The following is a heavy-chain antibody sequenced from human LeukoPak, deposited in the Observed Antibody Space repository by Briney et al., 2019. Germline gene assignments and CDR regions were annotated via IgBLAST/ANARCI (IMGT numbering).Heavy chain of an antibody. V-gene: IGHV4-59*02. CDR3: ARSAGYFDY. J-gene: IGHJ4*02. CDR1: GGSVSSYY. CDR2: ISYSGST. Sequence: KTSETLSLTCSVFGGSVSSYYWSWIRQPPGKGLGWIGYISYSGSTNYNPSLMSRVTISLATSKNQFSLKLSSVTAADTAVYYCARSAGYFDYWGQGTLVTVSS.